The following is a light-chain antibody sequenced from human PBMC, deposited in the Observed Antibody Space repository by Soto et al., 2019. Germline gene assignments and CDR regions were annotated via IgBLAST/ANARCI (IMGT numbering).Light chain of an antibody. Sequence: EIVLTQSPGTLSLSPGERATLSCRASQSVSSSSLAWYQQKPGQAPRLLIYGASSRATGIPDRFSGSGSGTDFTLTISRLEPEDFAVYYCQHYGSSLLTFGGGTKVEIK. CDR2: GAS. V-gene: IGKV3-20*01. J-gene: IGKJ4*01. CDR3: QHYGSSLLT. CDR1: QSVSSSS.